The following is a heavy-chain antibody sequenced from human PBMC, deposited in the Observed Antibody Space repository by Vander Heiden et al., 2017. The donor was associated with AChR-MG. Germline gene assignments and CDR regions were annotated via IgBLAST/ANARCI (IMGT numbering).Heavy chain of an antibody. D-gene: IGHD3-22*01. CDR1: GGSISSGGYY. V-gene: IGHV4-31*03. CDR2: IYYSGST. CDR3: ARGEGDYYDIGWFDP. Sequence: QVQLQESGPGLVKPSQTLSLTCTVPGGSISSGGYYWSWIRQHPGKGLEWIGYIYYSGSTYYNPSLKSRVTISVDTSKNQFSLKLSSVTAADTAVYYCARGEGDYYDIGWFDPWGQGTLVTVSS. J-gene: IGHJ5*02.